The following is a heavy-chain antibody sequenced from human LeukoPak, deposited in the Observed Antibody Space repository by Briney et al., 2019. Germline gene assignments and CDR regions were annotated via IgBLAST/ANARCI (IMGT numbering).Heavy chain of an antibody. V-gene: IGHV4-59*08. CDR1: GGSISSYY. J-gene: IGHJ4*02. D-gene: IGHD3-22*01. Sequence: SETLSLTCTVSGGSISSYYWSWIRPPPGKGVEWSGYIYYSGSTNNNPSLKSRVTISLDASKNQFSMKLNPVTAADTAVYYCARRNTYYYDSSGYYYFDYWGQGTLVTVSS. CDR2: IYYSGST. CDR3: ARRNTYYYDSSGYYYFDY.